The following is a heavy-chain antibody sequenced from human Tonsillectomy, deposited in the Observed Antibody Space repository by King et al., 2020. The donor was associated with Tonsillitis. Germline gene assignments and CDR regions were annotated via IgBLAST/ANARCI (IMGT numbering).Heavy chain of an antibody. J-gene: IGHJ3*02. Sequence: VQLQESGPGLVKPSQTLSLTCTVSGGSISSGDYYWSWIRQPPGKGLEWIGYIYYSGSTYYNPSLKSRVTISVDTSKNQFSLKWTSVTAADTAVYHCARAVTAGAFDIWGQGTMVTVSS. CDR3: ARAVTAGAFDI. CDR1: GGSISSGDYY. CDR2: IYYSGST. V-gene: IGHV4-30-4*01. D-gene: IGHD2-21*02.